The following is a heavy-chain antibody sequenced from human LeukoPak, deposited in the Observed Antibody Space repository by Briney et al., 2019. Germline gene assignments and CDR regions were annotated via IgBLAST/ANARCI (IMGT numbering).Heavy chain of an antibody. V-gene: IGHV1-2*02. Sequence: GASVKVSCKASGYTFTGYHMHWVRQAPGQGLEWMGWINPNSGGTNYARKFQGRVTMTRDTSISTAYMELSRLRSDDTAVYYCARPRSLMTRDAFDIWGQGTMVTVSS. CDR3: ARPRSLMTRDAFDI. CDR1: GYTFTGYH. J-gene: IGHJ3*02. D-gene: IGHD4-11*01. CDR2: INPNSGGT.